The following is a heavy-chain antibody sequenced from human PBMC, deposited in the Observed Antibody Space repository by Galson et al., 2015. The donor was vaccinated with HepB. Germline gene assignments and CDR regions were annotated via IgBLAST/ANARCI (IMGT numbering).Heavy chain of an antibody. CDR1: GYPFTSYY. CDR3: ARPLGGEIPPYEY. D-gene: IGHD3-16*01. J-gene: IGHJ4*02. V-gene: IGHV1-46*01. CDR2: IKPSGGAT. Sequence: QSGAEVKKPGESLKISCKASGYPFTSYYMHWVRQAPGQGLEWMGMIKPSGGATNYAQKFQGRVTMTRDTSTSTVYMELSSLRSEDTAVYYCARPLGGEIPPYEYWGQGTLVTVSS.